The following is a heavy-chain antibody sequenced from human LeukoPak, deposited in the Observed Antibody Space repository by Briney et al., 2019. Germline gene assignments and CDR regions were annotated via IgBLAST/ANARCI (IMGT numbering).Heavy chain of an antibody. CDR2: ISVVSTYK. J-gene: IGHJ6*03. CDR1: GFTFTDYS. D-gene: IGHD6-25*01. V-gene: IGHV3-21*06. CDR3: ARDGSGFYHYYYMDV. Sequence: GGSLTLSCAASGFTFTDYSINWVRQAPGKGLEWVSSISVVSTYKNYADSVKGRFTISRDNAKNLLFLQMSSLRAEDTAVYYCARDGSGFYHYYYMDVWGKGTTVTVSS.